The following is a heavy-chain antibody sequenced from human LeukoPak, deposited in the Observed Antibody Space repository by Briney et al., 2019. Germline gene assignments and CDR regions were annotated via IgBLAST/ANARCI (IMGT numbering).Heavy chain of an antibody. V-gene: IGHV4-4*02. J-gene: IGHJ3*02. CDR1: GGSISSSNW. D-gene: IGHD2-15*01. CDR3: ASGGYCSGGSCYSRAFDI. Sequence: SGTLSLTCAVSGGSISSSNWWSWVRQPPGKGLEWIGEIYHSGSTNYNPTLKSRVTISVDKSKNQFSLKLSSVTAADTAVYYCASGGYCSGGSCYSRAFDIWGQGTMVTVSS. CDR2: IYHSGST.